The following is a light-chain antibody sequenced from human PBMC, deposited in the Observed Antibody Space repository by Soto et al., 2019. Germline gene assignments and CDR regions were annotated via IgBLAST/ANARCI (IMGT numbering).Light chain of an antibody. J-gene: IGLJ3*02. CDR1: SGSIASNF. CDR2: EDK. Sequence: NFMLTQPHSVSESPGKTVTISCTRSSGSIASNFVQWFQQRPGSSPTTVIYEDKQRPSGVPDRFSGSIDRSSNSASLTISGLKTEDEADYFCQSYETLIQVFGGGTKLTVL. V-gene: IGLV6-57*01. CDR3: QSYETLIQV.